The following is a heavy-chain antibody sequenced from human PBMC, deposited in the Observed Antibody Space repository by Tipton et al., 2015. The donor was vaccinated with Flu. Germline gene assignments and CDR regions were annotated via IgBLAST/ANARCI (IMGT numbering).Heavy chain of an antibody. CDR2: IYASGST. V-gene: IGHV4-4*07. CDR1: GDSMNNYY. J-gene: IGHJ4*02. D-gene: IGHD2-2*01. CDR3: VRDRATEPAALHY. Sequence: TLSLTCTVSGDSMNNYYWSWIRQPAGKGLEWIGRIYASGSTTYNPSLKSRVTMSLDTSKKQFSLKLSSVTAADTAVYYCVRDRATEPAALHYWGQGTLVTVSS.